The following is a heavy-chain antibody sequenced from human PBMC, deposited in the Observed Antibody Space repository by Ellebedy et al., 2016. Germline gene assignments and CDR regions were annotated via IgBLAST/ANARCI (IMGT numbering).Heavy chain of an antibody. Sequence: GSLRLSXTVSGGSISSYYWSWIRQPAGKGLEWIGRIYTSGSTNYNPSLKSRVTMSVDTSKNQFSLKLSSVTAADTAVYYCARVGGPYSSSWPTPKYYYYYYMDVWGKGTTVTVSS. D-gene: IGHD6-13*01. V-gene: IGHV4-4*07. CDR3: ARVGGPYSSSWPTPKYYYYYYMDV. CDR2: IYTSGST. J-gene: IGHJ6*03. CDR1: GGSISSYY.